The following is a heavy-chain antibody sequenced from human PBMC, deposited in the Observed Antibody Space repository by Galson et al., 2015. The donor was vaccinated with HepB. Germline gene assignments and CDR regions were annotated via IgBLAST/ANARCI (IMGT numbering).Heavy chain of an antibody. CDR1: GGSISSSSYY. CDR3: ARVLYSSSSATAYYMDV. Sequence: ETLSLTCTVSGGSISSSSYYWGWIRQPPGKGLEWTGSIYYSGSTYYNPSLKSRVTISVDTSKNQFSLKLSSVTAADTAAYYCARVLYSSSSATAYYMDVWGKGTTVTVSS. D-gene: IGHD6-6*01. CDR2: IYYSGST. V-gene: IGHV4-39*07. J-gene: IGHJ6*03.